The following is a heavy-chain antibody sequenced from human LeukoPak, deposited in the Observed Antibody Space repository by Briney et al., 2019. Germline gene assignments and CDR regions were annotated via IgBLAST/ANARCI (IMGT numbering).Heavy chain of an antibody. D-gene: IGHD3-10*01. J-gene: IGHJ5*02. CDR2: IYYNGNT. V-gene: IGHV4-39*07. Sequence: SHTLSLTCTFSGGSITSSIYNWGWVRQPPGKGLEWIGTIYYNGNTYYNPSLKSRVTISVDTSKNQLSLNLSSLTAPDTAFYFCARASGRVTVTGYFDPWGQGTLVAVSS. CDR1: GGSITSSIYN. CDR3: ARASGRVTVTGYFDP.